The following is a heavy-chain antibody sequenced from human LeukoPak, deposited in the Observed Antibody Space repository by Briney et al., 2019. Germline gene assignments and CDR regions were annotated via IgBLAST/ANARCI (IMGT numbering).Heavy chain of an antibody. V-gene: IGHV1-18*01. Sequence: ASVKVSFKASGYTFASHGISWGRQAPGQGVEWVGWISAYNGNTNYAQKLQGRVTMTTDTSTSTAYMELRSLRSDDTAVYYCARSKSFWSGYYTGFDYWGQGTLVTVSS. CDR3: ARSKSFWSGYYTGFDY. CDR2: ISAYNGNT. J-gene: IGHJ4*02. D-gene: IGHD3-3*01. CDR1: GYTFASHG.